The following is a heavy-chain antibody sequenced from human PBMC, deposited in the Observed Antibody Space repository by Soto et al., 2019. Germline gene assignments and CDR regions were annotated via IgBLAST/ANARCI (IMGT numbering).Heavy chain of an antibody. J-gene: IGHJ6*02. CDR2: INWNGGST. CDR3: EREKVVPSMTKVTIYYYYGMDV. Sequence: EVPLVESGGGVVRPGGSLRLSCAASGFTFDDYGMSWVRQAPGKGLEWVSGINWNGGSTGYADSVKGRFTISRDNAKNSLYLQMNRRRAEDTAMYYCEREKVVPSMTKVTIYYYYGMDVWGQGTTVTVSS. D-gene: IGHD4-17*01. V-gene: IGHV3-20*04. CDR1: GFTFDDYG.